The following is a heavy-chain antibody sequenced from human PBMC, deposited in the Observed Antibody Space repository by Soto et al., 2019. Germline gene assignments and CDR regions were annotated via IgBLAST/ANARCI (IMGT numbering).Heavy chain of an antibody. CDR3: AREVRGGFTGIFDQ. CDR2: IYTDGTT. J-gene: IGHJ4*02. CDR1: GGSISEKY. V-gene: IGHV4-4*07. D-gene: IGHD2-15*01. Sequence: SETLSLTCIVSGGSISEKYWSWIRQPAGKGLEWIGRIYTDGTTKYNPSLKSRVTLSLDKSKNQFSLRLSSVTAADTAVYYFAREVRGGFTGIFDQWGRGSRVTVSS.